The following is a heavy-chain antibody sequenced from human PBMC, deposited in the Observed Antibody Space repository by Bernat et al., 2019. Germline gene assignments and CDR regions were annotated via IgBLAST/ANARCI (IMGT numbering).Heavy chain of an antibody. CDR2: IGGRGGST. Sequence: EEQLLESGGGLVQPGGSLRLSCAASGFTFGNYAMTWVRQAPGKGLEWVSGIGGRGGSTYYTDSVKGRFTISRDNSKNTLYLQLNSLRAEDTAVYYCAKGAVVAAWYYFDYWGQGTLVTVSS. CDR1: GFTFGNYA. J-gene: IGHJ4*02. V-gene: IGHV3-23*01. CDR3: AKGAVVAAWYYFDY. D-gene: IGHD2-15*01.